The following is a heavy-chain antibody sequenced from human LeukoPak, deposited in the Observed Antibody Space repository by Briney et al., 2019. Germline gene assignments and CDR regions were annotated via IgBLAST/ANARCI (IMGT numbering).Heavy chain of an antibody. V-gene: IGHV4-61*02. CDR3: VRMDYYGSGTYHNWFDP. J-gene: IGHJ5*02. D-gene: IGHD3-10*01. Sequence: SQTLSLTCTVSGDSISTGGYFWSWIRQPAGKGLEWIGRIYAGGNTNYNPSLRSRVTISVDTSKHQFSLKLNSVTAADTAVYYCVRMDYYGSGTYHNWFDPWGQGTLVTVSS. CDR1: GDSISTGGYF. CDR2: IYAGGNT.